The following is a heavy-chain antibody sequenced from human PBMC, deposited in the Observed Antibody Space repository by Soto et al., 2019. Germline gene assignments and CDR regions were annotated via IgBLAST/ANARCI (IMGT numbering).Heavy chain of an antibody. CDR3: ARDHGAWFDP. D-gene: IGHD3-16*01. CDR2: IWYDGSNK. CDR1: GFTFSSYG. J-gene: IGHJ5*02. V-gene: IGHV3-33*01. Sequence: QVQLVESGGGVVQPGRSLRLSCAASGFTFSSYGMHWVRQAPGKGLEWVAVIWYDGSNKYYADSVKGRFTISRDNSKNTLYLQMNSLRAEDTAAYYCARDHGAWFDPWGQGTLVTVSS.